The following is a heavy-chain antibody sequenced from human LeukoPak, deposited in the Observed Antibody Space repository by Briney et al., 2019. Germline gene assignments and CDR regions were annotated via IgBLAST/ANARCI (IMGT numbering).Heavy chain of an antibody. J-gene: IGHJ6*03. Sequence: ASVKVSCKASGYTFTSYDINWGRQATGQGLEWMGWMNPNSGNTGYAQKFQGRVTITRNTSISTAYMELSSLRSEDTAVYYCARTNYYYYYMDVWGKGTTVTASS. CDR3: ARTNYYYYYMDV. CDR2: MNPNSGNT. V-gene: IGHV1-8*03. CDR1: GYTFTSYD.